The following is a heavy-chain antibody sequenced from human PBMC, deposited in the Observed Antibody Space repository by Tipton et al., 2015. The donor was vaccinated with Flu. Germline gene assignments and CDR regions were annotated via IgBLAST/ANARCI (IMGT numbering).Heavy chain of an antibody. V-gene: IGHV4-39*07. J-gene: IGHJ5*01. Sequence: TLSLTCTVANGSITSSSYYWGWIRQPPGKGLEWIGSIYYTGTTYYNPSLRSRLAMSVDTSKNQFSLRLTSMTAADTAIYYCAKVMFGWVESWAQGIPVTVSS. CDR2: IYYTGTT. CDR1: NGSITSSSYY. D-gene: IGHD3-10*02. CDR3: AKVMFGWVES.